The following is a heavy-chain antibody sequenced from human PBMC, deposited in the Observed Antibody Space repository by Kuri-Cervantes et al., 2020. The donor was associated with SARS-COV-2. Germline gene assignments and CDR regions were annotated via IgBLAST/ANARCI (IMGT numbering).Heavy chain of an antibody. CDR2: ISYDGSNK. CDR3: ARDGSSITIFGVVPKDAFDI. Sequence: GGSLRLSCAASGFTFSSYAMHWVRQAPGKGLEWVAVISYDGSNKYYADSVKGRFTISRDNSKNTLYLQMNSLRAEDTAVYYCARDGSSITIFGVVPKDAFDIWGQGTMVTVSS. V-gene: IGHV3-30-3*01. CDR1: GFTFSSYA. J-gene: IGHJ3*02. D-gene: IGHD3-3*01.